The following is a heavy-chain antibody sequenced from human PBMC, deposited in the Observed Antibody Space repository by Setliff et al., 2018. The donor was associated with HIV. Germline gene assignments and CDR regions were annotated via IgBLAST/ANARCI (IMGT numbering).Heavy chain of an antibody. CDR2: INQVESEK. CDR3: VRGKRYAYTSGGLDV. Sequence: PGGSLRLSCAASGFTFSSFWMSWVRQAPGKGLEWVANINQVESEKYYVDSVKGRFTISRDNAKNSLYLQMNSLGVEDTAIYFCVRGKRYAYTSGGLDVWGQGTTVTSP. CDR1: GFTFSSFW. V-gene: IGHV3-7*01. D-gene: IGHD3-16*01. J-gene: IGHJ6*02.